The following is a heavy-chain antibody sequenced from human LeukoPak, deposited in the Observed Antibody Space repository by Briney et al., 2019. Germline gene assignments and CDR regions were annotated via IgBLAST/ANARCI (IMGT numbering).Heavy chain of an antibody. CDR2: VNPNSGHT. J-gene: IGHJ4*02. CDR1: GYTFTSYD. Sequence: ASVKVSCKASGYTFTSYDINWVRQATGQGLEWMGWVNPNSGHTGYAQKFQGRVTMTRNTSISTAYMELSSLRPEGTAVYYCARGAPGSYCSGGSCPYFDYWGQGTLVSVSS. CDR3: ARGAPGSYCSGGSCPYFDY. V-gene: IGHV1-8*01. D-gene: IGHD2-15*01.